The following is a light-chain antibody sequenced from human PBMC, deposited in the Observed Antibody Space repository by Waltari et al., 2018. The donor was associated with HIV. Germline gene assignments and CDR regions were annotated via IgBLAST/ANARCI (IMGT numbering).Light chain of an antibody. CDR2: SNN. V-gene: IGLV1-44*01. CDR3: AAWDDSLNGWV. J-gene: IGLJ3*02. Sequence: QSVLTQPPSASGTPGQRVTISCSGSSSNIGSNTVNWYQQLPGTAPKLLIYSNNRRTSGCPHRCSGSKSGSSASLAISGLQSEDEADYYCAAWDDSLNGWVFGGGTKLTVL. CDR1: SSNIGSNT.